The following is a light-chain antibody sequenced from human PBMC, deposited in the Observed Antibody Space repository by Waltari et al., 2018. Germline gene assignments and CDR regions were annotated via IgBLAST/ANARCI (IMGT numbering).Light chain of an antibody. V-gene: IGKV3-20*01. Sequence: EIVLTQSPATLSLSPGERATLSCRASQSVHKNYLAWYQQRPGQAPRLLIHDASIRATGIPDRFSGSGSETDFTLTITRLEPGDFAMYYCQQYGTSPYTFGQGTNLEI. CDR1: QSVHKNY. CDR2: DAS. J-gene: IGKJ2*01. CDR3: QQYGTSPYT.